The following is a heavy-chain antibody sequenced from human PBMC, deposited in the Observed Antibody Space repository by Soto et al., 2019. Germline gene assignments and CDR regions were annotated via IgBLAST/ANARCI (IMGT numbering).Heavy chain of an antibody. CDR3: ARFVRSCSATTCSTRADV. CDR1: GGFVNSDTHS. V-gene: IGHV4-61*01. J-gene: IGHJ6*02. Sequence: SETLSLTCTVSGGFVNSDTHSWSWIRQTPGKRLEWIGFIYSGGSTKNPSLRSRVTMSVDTSKNQFSLKLRSVIVADAAVYHCARFVRSCSATTCSTRADVWGQGITVTVSS. D-gene: IGHD2-2*01. CDR2: IYSGGST.